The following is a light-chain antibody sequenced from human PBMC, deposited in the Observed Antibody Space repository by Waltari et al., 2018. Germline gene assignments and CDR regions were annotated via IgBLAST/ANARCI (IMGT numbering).Light chain of an antibody. V-gene: IGLV6-57*02. CDR3: QSYDGDRSWV. Sequence: FILTLSHSVSESPGRTVTISCSGSCGSFATKYVQRFPPRPGRAPTTVIYADNQRPAWVPVRFSGSVASSFNAASLTVAGLQTEDESNYYCQSYDGDRSWVFGGGTKLTVL. CDR1: CGSFATKY. J-gene: IGLJ3*02. CDR2: ADN.